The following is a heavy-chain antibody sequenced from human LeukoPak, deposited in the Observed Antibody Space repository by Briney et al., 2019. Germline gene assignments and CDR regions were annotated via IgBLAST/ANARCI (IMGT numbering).Heavy chain of an antibody. CDR1: GGSISSSSYY. D-gene: IGHD6-13*01. CDR3: ARGLGARGVAAAGS. V-gene: IGHV4-39*07. J-gene: IGHJ4*02. CDR2: IYYSGST. Sequence: SETLSLTCTVSGGSISSSSYYWGWIRQPPGKGLEWIGSIYYSGSTYYNPSLKSRVTISVDTSKNQFSLKLSSVTAADTAVYYCARGLGARGVAAAGSWGQGTLVTVSS.